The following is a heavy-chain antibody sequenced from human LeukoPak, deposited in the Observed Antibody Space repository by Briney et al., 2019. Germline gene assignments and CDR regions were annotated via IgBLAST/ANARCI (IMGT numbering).Heavy chain of an antibody. CDR2: IHYTGST. CDR1: GASISSSSYY. D-gene: IGHD3-22*01. Sequence: SETLSLTCTVSGASISSSSYYWGWIRQPPGKGLEWIATIHYTGSTYHNPSLKSRVTMSVDTSKNRFSLKLSSVTAADTAVYYCARHPSGSSFDYWGQGTLVTVSS. J-gene: IGHJ4*02. V-gene: IGHV4-39*01. CDR3: ARHPSGSSFDY.